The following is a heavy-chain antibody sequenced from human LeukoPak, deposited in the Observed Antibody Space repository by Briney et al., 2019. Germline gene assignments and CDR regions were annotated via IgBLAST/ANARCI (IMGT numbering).Heavy chain of an antibody. J-gene: IGHJ3*02. D-gene: IGHD6-19*01. CDR2: IYYSGSN. CDR3: ASQSGYSSGWTAWGAFDI. V-gene: IGHV4-59*01. Sequence: SETLSLTCTVSGGSISSYYWSWIRQPPGNGLEWIGYIYYSGSNNYNPSLKSRVTISVDTSKNQFSLKLSSVTAADTAVYYCASQSGYSSGWTAWGAFDIWGQGTMVTVSS. CDR1: GGSISSYY.